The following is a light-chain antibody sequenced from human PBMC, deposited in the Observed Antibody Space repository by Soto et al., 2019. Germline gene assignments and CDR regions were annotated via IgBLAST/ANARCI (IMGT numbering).Light chain of an antibody. J-gene: IGKJ1*01. CDR3: EQSYSSRRP. CDR2: AAS. Sequence: DIQMTQSPSSLSASFGDTVTITGRASHNICTYLNWYQHKSRQAPKVLIYAASSSQLGVSWRFAGSGSGTELCLTIRSLDPEDFGTYYWEQSYSSRRPFGPGTKV. V-gene: IGKV1-39*01. CDR1: HNICTY.